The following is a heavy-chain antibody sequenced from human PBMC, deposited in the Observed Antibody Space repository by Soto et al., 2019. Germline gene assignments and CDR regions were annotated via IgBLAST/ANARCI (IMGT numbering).Heavy chain of an antibody. J-gene: IGHJ4*02. Sequence: ASVKVSCKASGYTFTSYDINWVRQATGQGLEWMGWMNPNSGNTGYAQKFQGRVTMTRNTSISTAYMELSSLRSEDTAVYYCARGRGPKRPGYRSGRRYGDLDYWGQGTLVTVYS. D-gene: IGHD6-19*01. CDR2: MNPNSGNT. CDR1: GYTFTSYD. V-gene: IGHV1-8*01. CDR3: ARGRGPKRPGYRSGRRYGDLDY.